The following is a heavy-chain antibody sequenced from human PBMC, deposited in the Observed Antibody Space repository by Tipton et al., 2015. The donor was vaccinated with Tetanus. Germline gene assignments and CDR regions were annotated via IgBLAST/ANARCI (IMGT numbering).Heavy chain of an antibody. D-gene: IGHD2-8*02. V-gene: IGHV5-51*01. CDR3: ARHWSTAYSTGFGP. CDR1: GYRFPNYW. CDR2: IYPGDSDI. J-gene: IGHJ5*02. Sequence: VQLVQSGSEVKKPGESLKISCKASGYRFPNYWIAWVRQKPGKGLEWLGIIYPGDSDIRYSPSFQGQVSISADKSTSTTFLQWGSLKASDTATYYCARHWSTAYSTGFGPWGQGTQVTVSS.